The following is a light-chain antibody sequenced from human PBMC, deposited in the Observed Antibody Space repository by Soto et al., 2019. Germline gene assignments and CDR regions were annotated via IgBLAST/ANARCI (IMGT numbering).Light chain of an antibody. J-gene: IGKJ1*01. CDR2: ATS. Sequence: EIVMTQSPATLSVSPGERATLSCRASQSVGSNLAWYQQRPGQAPRLLIYATSTRATGVPARFSGSGSGTEFTLTISSLQSEDLAVYYCQEYSSWWTFDQGTKVEIK. CDR1: QSVGSN. CDR3: QEYSSWWT. V-gene: IGKV3-15*01.